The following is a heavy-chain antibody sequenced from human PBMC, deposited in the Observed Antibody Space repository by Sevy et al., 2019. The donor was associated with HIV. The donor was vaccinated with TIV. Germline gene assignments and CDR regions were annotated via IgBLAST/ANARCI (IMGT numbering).Heavy chain of an antibody. J-gene: IGHJ4*02. D-gene: IGHD2-2*01. Sequence: SETLSLICTVSGGSISGSNYYWGWIRQPPGEGLEWIGSIDFSGSAYNNPSLNSRVTISVDTSKNQFSLRWSSVTAADTAVYYCARQDIIVSSSPRSKTLHYWGQGTSVTVSS. CDR2: IDFSGSA. V-gene: IGHV4-39*01. CDR3: ARQDIIVSSSPRSKTLHY. CDR1: GGSISGSNYY.